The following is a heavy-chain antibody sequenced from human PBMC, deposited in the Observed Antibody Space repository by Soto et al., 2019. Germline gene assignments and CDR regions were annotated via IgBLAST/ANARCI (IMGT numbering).Heavy chain of an antibody. Sequence: LSFTWTVHAGSISICYCSRIPQPPGKGLEWIGYIYYSGSTYYNPSLKSRVTISVDTSKNQFSLKLSSVTAADTAVYYCARVHRGSYALDYWVQGNLVTVS. CDR3: ARVHRGSYALDY. D-gene: IGHD1-26*01. CDR1: AGSISICY. CDR2: IYYSGST. V-gene: IGHV4-59*06. J-gene: IGHJ4*02.